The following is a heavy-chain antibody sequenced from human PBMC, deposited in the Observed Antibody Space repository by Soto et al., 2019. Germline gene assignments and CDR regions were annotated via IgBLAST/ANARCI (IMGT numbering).Heavy chain of an antibody. CDR2: IFSAGST. J-gene: IGHJ2*01. CDR1: GFTVSSNF. Sequence: EVQLVESGGGLIQPGGSLRLSSEASGFTVSSNFMSWVRQAPGKGLEWVSIIFSAGSTNYADSVRGRFTISRDNSKNTLYLQMNSLRVEDTAVYYCARDSGNYLWYFDLWGRGTLVTVSS. CDR3: ARDSGNYLWYFDL. V-gene: IGHV3-53*01. D-gene: IGHD4-4*01.